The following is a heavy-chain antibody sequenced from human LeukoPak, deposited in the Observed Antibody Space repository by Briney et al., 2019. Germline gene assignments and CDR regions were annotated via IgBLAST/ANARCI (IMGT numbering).Heavy chain of an antibody. CDR2: INHSGST. CDR1: GGSFSGYY. CDR3: ARGTYCTNGVCYDY. V-gene: IGHV4-34*01. J-gene: IGHJ4*02. D-gene: IGHD2-8*01. Sequence: PSEILSLTCAVYGGSFSGYYWSWIRQPPGKGLEWIGEINHSGSTNYNPSLKSRVTISVDTSKNQFSLKLSSVTAADTAVYYCARGTYCTNGVCYDYWGQGTLVTVSS.